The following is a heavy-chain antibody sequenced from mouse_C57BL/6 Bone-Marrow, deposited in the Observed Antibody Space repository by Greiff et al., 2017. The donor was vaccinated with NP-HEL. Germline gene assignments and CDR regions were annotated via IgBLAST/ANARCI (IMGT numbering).Heavy chain of an antibody. CDR2: IYPRDGST. D-gene: IGHD1-1*01. CDR3: ARDYYGKPFDY. V-gene: IGHV1-85*01. Sequence: QVQLQPSGPELVKPGASVKLSCKASGYTFTSYDINWVKQRPGQGLEWIGWIYPRDGSTQYNEKFTGKAPLTVDTASSTAYMELHSLTSEDSAVYFCARDYYGKPFDYWGQGTTLTVSS. J-gene: IGHJ2*01. CDR1: GYTFTSYD.